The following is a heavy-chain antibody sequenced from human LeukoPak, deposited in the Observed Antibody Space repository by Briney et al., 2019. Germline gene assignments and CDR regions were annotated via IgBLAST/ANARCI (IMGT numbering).Heavy chain of an antibody. CDR2: FDPDDGET. J-gene: IGHJ4*02. V-gene: IGHV1-24*01. Sequence: GASVKVSCKVSGYTLTELSMHWVRQAPGKGLEWMGSFDPDDGETIYAQKFQGRVTMTEDTSTDTAYMELSSLRSEDTAVYYCATGAGSYQLLVGAWAFFDYWGQRTLVTVSS. CDR1: GYTLTELS. D-gene: IGHD2-2*01. CDR3: ATGAGSYQLLVGAWAFFDY.